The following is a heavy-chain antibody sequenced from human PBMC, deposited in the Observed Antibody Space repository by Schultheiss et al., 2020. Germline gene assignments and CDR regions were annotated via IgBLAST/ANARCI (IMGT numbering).Heavy chain of an antibody. CDR1: GGSISSSSYY. J-gene: IGHJ4*02. D-gene: IGHD3-10*01. V-gene: IGHV4-39*07. CDR2: IYHSGST. CDR3: ARGPFISHFDY. Sequence: SETLSLTCTVSGGSISSSSYYWGWIRQPPGKGLEWIGYIYHSGSTYYNPSLKSRVTISVDTSKNQFSLKLSSVTAADTAVYYCARGPFISHFDYWGQGTLVTVSS.